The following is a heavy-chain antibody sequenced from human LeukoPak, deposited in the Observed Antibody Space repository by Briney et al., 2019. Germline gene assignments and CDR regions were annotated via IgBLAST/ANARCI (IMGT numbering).Heavy chain of an antibody. J-gene: IGHJ4*02. CDR2: IRHDGSDK. CDR3: AQGASFIDY. Sequence: PGGSLRLSCAASGFIFSSYGMHWVRQAPGKGLEWVAFIRHDGSDKFYADSVKGRFPISRDNSNNMLYLQMNSLRPEDTAVYYCAQGASFIDYRGQGTLVTVSS. CDR1: GFIFSSYG. D-gene: IGHD2-2*01. V-gene: IGHV3-30*02.